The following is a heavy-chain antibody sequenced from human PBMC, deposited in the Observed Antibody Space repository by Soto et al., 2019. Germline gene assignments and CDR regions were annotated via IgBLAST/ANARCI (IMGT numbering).Heavy chain of an antibody. D-gene: IGHD3-22*01. CDR1: GYTFTGYY. Sequence: ASVKVSCKASGYTFTGYYMHWVRQAPGQGLEWMGWINPNSGGTNYAQKFQGWVXMTRDTSVSTACMKLSRLRSDDTAVYYCTTDPPVRSSGYYGWFDPWGQGTLVTVSS. J-gene: IGHJ5*02. V-gene: IGHV1-2*04. CDR3: TTDPPVRSSGYYGWFDP. CDR2: INPNSGGT.